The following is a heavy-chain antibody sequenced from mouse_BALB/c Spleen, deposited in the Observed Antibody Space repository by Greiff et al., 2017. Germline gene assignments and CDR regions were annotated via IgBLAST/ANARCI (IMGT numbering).Heavy chain of an antibody. Sequence: EVKLQESGPGLVKPSQSLSLTCSVTGYSITSGYYWNWIRQFPGNKLEWMGYISYDGSNNYNPSLKNRISITRDTSKNQFFLKLNSVTTEDTATYYCARGDGYVWYFDVWGAGTTVTVSS. CDR3: ARGDGYVWYFDV. CDR2: ISYDGSN. J-gene: IGHJ1*01. D-gene: IGHD1-2*01. V-gene: IGHV3-6*02. CDR1: GYSITSGYY.